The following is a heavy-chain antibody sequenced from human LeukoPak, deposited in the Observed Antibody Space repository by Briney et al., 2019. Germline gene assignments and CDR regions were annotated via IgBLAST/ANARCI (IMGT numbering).Heavy chain of an antibody. D-gene: IGHD2-15*01. CDR1: GGSISSSSYY. Sequence: SETLSLTCTVSGGSISSSSYYWGWIRQPPGKGLEWIGSIYYSGSTYYNPSLKSRVTISVDTSKNQFSLKLSSVTAADTAVYYCARGTSDCSGGSCSPSSYFDYWGQGTLVTVSS. J-gene: IGHJ4*02. CDR2: IYYSGST. V-gene: IGHV4-39*07. CDR3: ARGTSDCSGGSCSPSSYFDY.